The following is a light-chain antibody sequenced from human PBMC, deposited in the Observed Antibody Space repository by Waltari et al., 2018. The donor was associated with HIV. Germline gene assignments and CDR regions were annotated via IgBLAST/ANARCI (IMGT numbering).Light chain of an antibody. CDR3: AAWDDTLNGL. CDR1: TSNIGTHI. CDR2: SNN. V-gene: IGLV1-44*01. J-gene: IGLJ2*01. Sequence: QSVLTQPPPAPGTPGQNVTIPCSGNTSNIGTHIVNWYQQFPGAAPKLLIYSNNQRPSGVPARFSGSKSGTSASLAISGLQSEDEADYFCAAWDDTLNGLFGGGTKLTVL.